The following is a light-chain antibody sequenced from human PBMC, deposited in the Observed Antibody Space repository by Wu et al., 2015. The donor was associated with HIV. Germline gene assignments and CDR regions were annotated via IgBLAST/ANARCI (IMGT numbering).Light chain of an antibody. V-gene: IGKV3-11*01. Sequence: EIVLTQSPATLSLSPGERATLSCRASQGVGSYLAWYQQTPGQAPRLLIYDASNRATGIPARFSGIGSGTDFTLTISSLEPEDFAVYYCQQCYNWPFTFGPGTQSGYQT. CDR3: QQCYNWPFT. CDR2: DAS. CDR1: QGVGSY. J-gene: IGKJ3*01.